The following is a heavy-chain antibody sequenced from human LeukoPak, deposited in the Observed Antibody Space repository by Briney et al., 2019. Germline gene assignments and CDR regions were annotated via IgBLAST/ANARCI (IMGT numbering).Heavy chain of an antibody. CDR1: GFSFSTYS. CDR3: ARDQYGAYAIDY. J-gene: IGHJ4*02. Sequence: GGSLRLSCAASGFSFSTYSMIWVRQAPGKGLEWVSSVSGTSEYIYYADSVRGRFTISRDNAKNTVYLQMNSLRAEDTAVYYCARDQYGAYAIDYWGQGTLVTVSS. CDR2: VSGTSEYI. D-gene: IGHD4-17*01. V-gene: IGHV3-21*06.